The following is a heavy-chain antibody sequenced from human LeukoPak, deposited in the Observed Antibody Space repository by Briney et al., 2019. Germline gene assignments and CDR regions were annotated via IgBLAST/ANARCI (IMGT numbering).Heavy chain of an antibody. CDR3: AITSARGTYRFLDY. J-gene: IGHJ4*02. CDR1: GYTFTSYY. CDR2: INPADGST. V-gene: IGHV1-46*01. D-gene: IGHD3-16*02. Sequence: ASVKVSCKASGYTFTSYYMHWVRQAPGQGLEWMGIINPADGSTNYAQKFQGRVTVTRDTSTSTVYMELSSLRSEDTAVYYCAITSARGTYRFLDYWGQGTLVTVSS.